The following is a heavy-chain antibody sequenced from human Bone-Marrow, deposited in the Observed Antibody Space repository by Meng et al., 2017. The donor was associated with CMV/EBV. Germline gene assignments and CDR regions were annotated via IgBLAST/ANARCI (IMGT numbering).Heavy chain of an antibody. J-gene: IGHJ4*02. CDR2: IHPQRGYT. Sequence: ASVKVSCKASGYTFTGYYMHWVRQAPGQGLEWMGWIHPQRGYTNYAQQFQGRLTLTSDTSINTGYMELTRLTSDDTAVYYCARDNNWGPDYWGQGTLATVSS. D-gene: IGHD1-1*01. CDR3: ARDNNWGPDY. CDR1: GYTFTGYY. V-gene: IGHV1-2*02.